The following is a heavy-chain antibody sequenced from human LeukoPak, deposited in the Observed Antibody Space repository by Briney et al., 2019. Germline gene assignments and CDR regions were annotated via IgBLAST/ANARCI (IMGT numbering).Heavy chain of an antibody. J-gene: IGHJ6*02. CDR1: GFTFSSYA. Sequence: PGGSLRLSCAASGFTFSSYAMHWVRQAPGKGLEWVAVISSDGSNKYYADSVKGRFTISRDNSKNTLYLQMNSLSAEDTAVYYCARSTTILRGVIYYYYGMDVWGQGTSVTVSS. D-gene: IGHD3-10*01. V-gene: IGHV3-30-3*01. CDR3: ARSTTILRGVIYYYYGMDV. CDR2: ISSDGSNK.